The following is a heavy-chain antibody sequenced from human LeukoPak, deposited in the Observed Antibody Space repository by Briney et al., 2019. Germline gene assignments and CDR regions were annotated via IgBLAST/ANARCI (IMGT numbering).Heavy chain of an antibody. CDR1: GFTFSNAW. J-gene: IGHJ4*02. D-gene: IGHD1-26*01. V-gene: IGHV3-15*01. CDR2: IKSTTDGGTT. Sequence: GGSLRLSCAASGFTFSNAWMSWVRQAPGKGLEWVGRIKSTTDGGTTDYAAPVNGRITISRDDSKNTLYLQMNSLKTEDTAVYYCTTDGVGVEGATYDNWGQGTLVSVSS. CDR3: TTDGVGVEGATYDN.